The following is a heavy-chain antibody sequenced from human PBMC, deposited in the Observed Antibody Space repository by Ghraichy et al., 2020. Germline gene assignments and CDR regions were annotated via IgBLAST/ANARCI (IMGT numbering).Heavy chain of an antibody. CDR2: MNPNSGNT. CDR3: ARTGSNWNYYYYGMDV. Sequence: ASVKVSCKASGYTFTSYDINWVRQATGQGLEWMGWMNPNSGNTGYAQKFQGRVTMTRNTSISTAYMELSSLRSEDTAVYYCARTGSNWNYYYYGMDVWGQGTTVTVSS. D-gene: IGHD1-20*01. V-gene: IGHV1-8*01. CDR1: GYTFTSYD. J-gene: IGHJ6*02.